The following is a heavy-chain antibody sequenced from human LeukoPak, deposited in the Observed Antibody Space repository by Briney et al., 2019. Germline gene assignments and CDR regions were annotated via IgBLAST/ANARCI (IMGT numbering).Heavy chain of an antibody. D-gene: IGHD2-15*01. CDR3: ARARVVAATVPATFDP. V-gene: IGHV4-38-2*02. J-gene: IGHJ5*02. CDR2: IYHSGRT. CDR1: GYSISSGYY. Sequence: PSETLSLTCTVSGYSISSGYYWGWIRQPPGKGLGWIASIYHSGRTFYNPSLKSRVTISVDTSKNQFSLKLTSVTAADTAVYYCARARVVAATVPATFDPWGQGTLVTVSS.